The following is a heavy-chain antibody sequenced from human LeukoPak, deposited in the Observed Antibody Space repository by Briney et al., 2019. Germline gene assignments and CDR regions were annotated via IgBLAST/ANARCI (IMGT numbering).Heavy chain of an antibody. D-gene: IGHD6-19*01. CDR3: ARDFQWLRAMDV. V-gene: IGHV3-30-3*01. CDR1: GFTFSNYA. Sequence: GGSLRLSCAASGFTFSNYAMHWVRQAPGKGLEWVAVISCDGSDKYHADSVKGRFTISRDNSKDTLYLQMNSLRDEDTAVYYCARDFQWLRAMDVWGQGTTVTVSS. J-gene: IGHJ6*02. CDR2: ISCDGSDK.